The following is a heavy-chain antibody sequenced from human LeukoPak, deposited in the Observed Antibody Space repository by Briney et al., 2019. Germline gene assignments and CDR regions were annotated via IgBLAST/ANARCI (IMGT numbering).Heavy chain of an antibody. CDR1: GFTFSSYA. CDR2: ISGSDGST. CDR3: AKDRITMIVVVYSGYGMDV. J-gene: IGHJ6*02. V-gene: IGHV3-23*01. Sequence: GWSLPLSCAASGFTFSSYAMSWVRQAAGRGLEWVSAISGSDGSTYYADSVKGRFTISRDKSKNTLYLQINSLRAEDTAVYYCAKDRITMIVVVYSGYGMDVWGQGTTVTVSS. D-gene: IGHD3-22*01.